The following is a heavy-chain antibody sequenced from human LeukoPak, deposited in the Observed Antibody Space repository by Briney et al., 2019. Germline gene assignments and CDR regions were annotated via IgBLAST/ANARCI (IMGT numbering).Heavy chain of an antibody. J-gene: IGHJ6*02. CDR1: GGSISSYY. Sequence: PSETLSLTCTVSGGSISSYYWSWIRQPPGKGLEWIGYIYYSGSTNYNPSLKSRVTISVDTSKNQFSLKLSSVTAAGTAVYYCARSVYCSGGSCLYGMDVWGQGTTVTVSS. CDR3: ARSVYCSGGSCLYGMDV. CDR2: IYYSGST. V-gene: IGHV4-59*08. D-gene: IGHD2-15*01.